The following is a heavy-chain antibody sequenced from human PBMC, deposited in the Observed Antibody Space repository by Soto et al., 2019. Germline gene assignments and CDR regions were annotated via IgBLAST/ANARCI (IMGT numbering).Heavy chain of an antibody. Sequence: GESLKISCKGSVYSFTSYWISWVRQMPGKGLEWMGRIDPSDSYTNYSPSFQGYVTISADKSISTAYLQWSSLKASDTAMYYCAGGGMGAAGVGGYWGQGTRGTVSS. D-gene: IGHD6-13*01. CDR1: VYSFTSYW. CDR2: IDPSDSYT. V-gene: IGHV5-10-1*01. J-gene: IGHJ4*02. CDR3: AGGGMGAAGVGGY.